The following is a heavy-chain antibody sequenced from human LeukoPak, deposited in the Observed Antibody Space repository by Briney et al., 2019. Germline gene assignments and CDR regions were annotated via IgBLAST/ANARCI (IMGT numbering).Heavy chain of an antibody. D-gene: IGHD5/OR15-5a*01. CDR2: IWYDGSNK. CDR3: ARDVSVSGMDV. V-gene: IGHV3-33*01. CDR1: GFTFSSYG. J-gene: IGHJ6*02. Sequence: PGGSLRLSCAASGFTFSSYGMHWVRQAPGKGLEWVAVIWYDGSNKYYADSVKGRFTISRDNSKKSVYLQMNSLRAEDTAIYYCARDVSVSGMDVWGHGTTVTVSS.